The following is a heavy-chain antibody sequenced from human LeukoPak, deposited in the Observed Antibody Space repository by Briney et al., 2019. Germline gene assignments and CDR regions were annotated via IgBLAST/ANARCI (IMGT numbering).Heavy chain of an antibody. D-gene: IGHD3-10*01. CDR2: LNWDSRSM. V-gene: IGHV3-9*01. Sequence: SLRLSCAASGFTFDDYAMHWVRQSPGTGLEWVAGLNWDSRSMAYADSVRGRFTISRDNAKNSLYLQMNSLRPEDTALYYCARDLGYTMVRGVVVWGQGTLVTVSS. J-gene: IGHJ4*02. CDR3: ARDLGYTMVRGVVV. CDR1: GFTFDDYA.